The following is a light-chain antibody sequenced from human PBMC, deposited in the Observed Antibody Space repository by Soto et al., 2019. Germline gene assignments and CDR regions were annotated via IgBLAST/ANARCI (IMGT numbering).Light chain of an antibody. Sequence: DRVMTQSPATMSVSPGVRSTLSRPPSQSFRSNLAWYQQKPGQAPRLLIYGASNRATGIPARFSGSGSGTEFTLTIRRLEPEDFAVYYCQKSSNWPPINFGKGTQLEIK. CDR3: QKSSNWPPIN. CDR1: QSFRSN. CDR2: GAS. V-gene: IGKV3-15*01. J-gene: IGKJ5*01.